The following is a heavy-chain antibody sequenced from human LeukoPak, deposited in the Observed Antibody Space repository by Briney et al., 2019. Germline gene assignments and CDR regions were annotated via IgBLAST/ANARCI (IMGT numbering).Heavy chain of an antibody. CDR1: GFTFSSYA. V-gene: IGHV3-30*04. CDR2: ISYDGSNK. D-gene: IGHD6-19*01. Sequence: GGSLRLSCAASGFTFSSYAMHWVRQAPGRGLEWVAVISYDGSNKYYADSVKGRFTISRDNSKNTLYLQMNSLRAEDTAVYYCARGGKEAVAGIKDYWGQGTLVTVSS. J-gene: IGHJ4*02. CDR3: ARGGKEAVAGIKDY.